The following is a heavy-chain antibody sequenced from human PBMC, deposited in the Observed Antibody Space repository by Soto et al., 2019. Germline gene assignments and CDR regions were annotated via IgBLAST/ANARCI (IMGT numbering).Heavy chain of an antibody. Sequence: QVQLVESGGGVVQPGRSLRLSCAASGFTFSSCAMHWVRQAPGKGLEWVALISYDGSNKYYADSVKGRFTISRDNSKNTLYLQMNSLRAEDTAVYYCARDKRDLRFLEWSYYFDYWGQGTVVTVSS. CDR3: ARDKRDLRFLEWSYYFDY. V-gene: IGHV3-30-3*01. CDR1: GFTFSSCA. D-gene: IGHD3-3*01. CDR2: ISYDGSNK. J-gene: IGHJ4*02.